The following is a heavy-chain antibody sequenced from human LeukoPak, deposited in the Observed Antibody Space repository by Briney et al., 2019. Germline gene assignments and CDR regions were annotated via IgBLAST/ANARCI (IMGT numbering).Heavy chain of an antibody. J-gene: IGHJ4*02. CDR2: IYSGGST. V-gene: IGHV3-66*01. CDR3: ARGPFDWLFPTDY. D-gene: IGHD3-9*01. Sequence: QPGGSLRLSCAASGFTVSSNYMSWVRQAPGKGLEWVSVIYSGGSTYYADSVKGRFTISRDNSKNTLYLQMNSLRAEDTAVYYCARGPFDWLFPTDYWGQGTLVTVSS. CDR1: GFTVSSNY.